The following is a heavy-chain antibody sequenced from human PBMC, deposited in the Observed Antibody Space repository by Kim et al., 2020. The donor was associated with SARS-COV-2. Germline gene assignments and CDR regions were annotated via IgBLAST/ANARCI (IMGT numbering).Heavy chain of an antibody. CDR3: ARASAAAGPAEYFQH. D-gene: IGHD6-13*01. CDR2: IYYSGST. J-gene: IGHJ1*01. Sequence: SETLSLTCTVSGGSISSYYWSWIRQPPGKGLEWIGYIYYSGSTNYNPSLKSRVTISVDTSKNQFSLKLSSVTAADTAVYYCARASAAAGPAEYFQHWGQGTLVTVSS. V-gene: IGHV4-59*13. CDR1: GGSISSYY.